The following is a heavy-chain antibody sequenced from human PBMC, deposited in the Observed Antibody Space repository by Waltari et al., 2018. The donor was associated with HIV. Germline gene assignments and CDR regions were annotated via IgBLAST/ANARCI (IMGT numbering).Heavy chain of an antibody. D-gene: IGHD2-21*01. CDR3: ARGGNLADDAFDI. CDR2: INPVASNT. CDR1: GFTFSNFW. J-gene: IGHJ3*02. V-gene: IGHV3-74*01. Sequence: EVQLVESGGGLVQPGGSLRLSCAASGFTFSNFWMHWVRQAPGKGLVWVSRINPVASNTAYADPVEGRFTISRDNAKNTLYLQMDSLRAEDTAVYYCARGGNLADDAFDIWGQGTMVTV.